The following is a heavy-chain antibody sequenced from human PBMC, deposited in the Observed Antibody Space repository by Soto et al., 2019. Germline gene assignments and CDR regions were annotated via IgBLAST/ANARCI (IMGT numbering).Heavy chain of an antibody. Sequence: AGTLRLSCAASGFAFSSYGMHWVRQAPGKGLEWVGVICYDGSYKKNAGPVRGGTTISRDNFKHTLYQQMTSVRAEDPGVFYGARDSSGPWKPGYYFDYCGQGT. D-gene: IGHD6-19*01. J-gene: IGHJ4*02. V-gene: IGHV3-33*01. CDR1: GFAFSSYG. CDR2: ICYDGSYK. CDR3: ARDSSGPWKPGYYFDY.